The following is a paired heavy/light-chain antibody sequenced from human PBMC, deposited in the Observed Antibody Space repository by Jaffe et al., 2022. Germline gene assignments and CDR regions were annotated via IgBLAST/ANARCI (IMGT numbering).Light chain of an antibody. CDR2: DAS. V-gene: IGKV1-13*02. CDR1: QGISSA. CDR3: QQFNSYPLT. J-gene: IGKJ4*01. Sequence: AIQLTQSPSSLSASVGDRVTITCRASQGISSALAWYQQKPGKAPNLLIYDASSLESGVPSRFSGSGSGTDFTLTISSLQPEDFATYYCQQFNSYPLTFGGGTKVEIK.
Heavy chain of an antibody. V-gene: IGHV2-5*02. CDR2: IYWDDDK. Sequence: QITLRESGPTLVKPTQTLTLTCTFSGFSLTTSGVGVGWIRQPPGKALEWLALIYWDDDKRYSPSLKSRLTITKDTSKNQVVLTMTNMDPVDTGTYYCAHTITIVRGVDAFDIWGQGTMVTVSS. CDR1: GFSLTTSGVG. D-gene: IGHD3-10*01. CDR3: AHTITIVRGVDAFDI. J-gene: IGHJ3*02.